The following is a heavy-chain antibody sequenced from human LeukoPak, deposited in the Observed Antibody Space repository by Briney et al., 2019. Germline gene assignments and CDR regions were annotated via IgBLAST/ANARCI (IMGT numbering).Heavy chain of an antibody. V-gene: IGHV1-18*01. CDR3: ARDGDWARSSDY. J-gene: IGHJ4*02. CDR2: NSAQNGNT. CDR1: GYTFSSYG. Sequence: ASVKVSCTASGYTFSSYGFSWVRQAPGQGLEWMGWNSAQNGNTNYAQKVHDRVTMTTDTSTSTAYMELRSLISDDTAVYYCARDGDWARSSDYWGQGTLVTVSS. D-gene: IGHD2-21*02.